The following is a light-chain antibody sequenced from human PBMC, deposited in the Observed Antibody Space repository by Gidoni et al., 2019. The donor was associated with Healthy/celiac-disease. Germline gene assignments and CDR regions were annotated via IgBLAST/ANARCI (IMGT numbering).Light chain of an antibody. J-gene: IGKJ4*01. CDR1: QSISSW. Sequence: IQMTHSPSTLSASVGDRVTITCRASQSISSWLAWYQQKPGKAPKLLIYKASSLESGVSSRLSGSGSGTELTRTISSLQPDAFATYYSQQYKSYSLTFGGGTKVEIK. CDR2: KAS. V-gene: IGKV1-5*03. CDR3: QQYKSYSLT.